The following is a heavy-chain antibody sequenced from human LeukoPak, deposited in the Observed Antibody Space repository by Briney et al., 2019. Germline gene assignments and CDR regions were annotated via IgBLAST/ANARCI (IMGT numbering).Heavy chain of an antibody. D-gene: IGHD4-17*01. Sequence: GGSLRLSCAASGFTFSSYAMSWVRQAPGEGLEWVSSITTSGGSTYYADSVKGRFTISRDNSKNTLYLQMNSLRAEDTAVYYCAKGGDDYGDYGWFDPWGQGTLVTVSS. CDR1: GFTFSSYA. CDR2: ITTSGGST. V-gene: IGHV3-23*01. J-gene: IGHJ5*02. CDR3: AKGGDDYGDYGWFDP.